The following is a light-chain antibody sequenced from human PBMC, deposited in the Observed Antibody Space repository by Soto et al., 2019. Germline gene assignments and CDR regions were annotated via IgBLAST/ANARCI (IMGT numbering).Light chain of an antibody. V-gene: IGKV1-33*01. J-gene: IGKJ5*01. CDR2: HAS. Sequence: DIQMTQSPSSLSASIGDRFTITCQASHNITNNLSWYQQKPGKAPNLLIYHASKLAKGVTSRFSGSGSGTDFSFIITSLQREDLATYYCQQYYGLPPLTFGQGTRLEIK. CDR3: QQYYGLPPLT. CDR1: HNITNN.